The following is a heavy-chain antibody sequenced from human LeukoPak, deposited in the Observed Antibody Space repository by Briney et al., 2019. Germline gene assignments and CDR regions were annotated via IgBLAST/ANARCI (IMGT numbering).Heavy chain of an antibody. CDR1: GYTFSSYH. CDR2: INPSGGST. J-gene: IGHJ4*02. CDR3: ERVIDCSGGSCHWEFDY. Sequence: GASVKVSCKASGYTFSSYHLHWVRQAPGQGLEWMGIINPSGGSTSYAQKFQGRVTMTRDTSTSTVYMELSSLSSEDTAVYFCERVIDCSGGSCHWEFDYWGQGTLVTVTS. V-gene: IGHV1-46*01. D-gene: IGHD2-15*01.